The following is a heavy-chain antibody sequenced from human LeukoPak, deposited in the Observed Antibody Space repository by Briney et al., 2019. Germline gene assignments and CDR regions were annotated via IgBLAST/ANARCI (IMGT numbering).Heavy chain of an antibody. J-gene: IGHJ5*02. CDR2: IKSKTDGGTT. V-gene: IGHV3-15*01. D-gene: IGHD2-21*02. CDR3: TTDPIVVVTAVWFDP. Sequence: GGSLRLSCAASGFTFSNAWMSWVRQAPGKGLEWVGRIKSKTDGGTTDYAAPVKGRFTISRDDSKNTLYLQMNSLKTEDTAVYYSTTDPIVVVTAVWFDPWGQGTLVTVSS. CDR1: GFTFSNAW.